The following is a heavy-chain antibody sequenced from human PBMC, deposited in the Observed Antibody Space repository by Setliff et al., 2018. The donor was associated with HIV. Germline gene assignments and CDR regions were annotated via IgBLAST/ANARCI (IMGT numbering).Heavy chain of an antibody. CDR3: ARVGSSTSLDY. D-gene: IGHD2-2*01. V-gene: IGHV3-21*01. CDR1: GFPFDQYS. Sequence: GGSLRLSCAASGFPFDQYSMTWVRQAPGKGLEWVSSISPSDTYKYYADSVQGRLTISRDNAENSLYLQMTSLRPEDTGVYYCARVGSSTSLDYWGQGILVTGSS. CDR2: ISPSDTYK. J-gene: IGHJ4*02.